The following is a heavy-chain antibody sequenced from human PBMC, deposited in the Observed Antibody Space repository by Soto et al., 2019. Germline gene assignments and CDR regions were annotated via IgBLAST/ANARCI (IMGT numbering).Heavy chain of an antibody. D-gene: IGHD6-13*01. V-gene: IGHV3-30-3*01. CDR2: ISYDGSNK. CDR1: GFTFSSYA. Sequence: PGGSLRLSCAASGFTFSSYAMHWVRQAPGKGLEWVAVISYDGSNKYYADSVKGRFTISRDNSKNTLYLQMNSLRAEDTAVYYCARGSGSSWTYYFDYLGQGTLVTVSS. CDR3: ARGSGSSWTYYFDY. J-gene: IGHJ4*02.